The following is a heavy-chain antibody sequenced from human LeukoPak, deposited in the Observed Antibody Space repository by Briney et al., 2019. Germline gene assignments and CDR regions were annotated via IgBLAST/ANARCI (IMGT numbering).Heavy chain of an antibody. CDR3: ARVRGYCSSTICYRYYFDY. V-gene: IGHV4-38-2*02. CDR1: GYSISSGYY. CDR2: IYHSGST. Sequence: SETLSLSCTVSGYSISSGYYWGWIRPPPGKGLEWIGTIYHSGSTYYNPSLKSRVTISVDTSKNQFSLKLTSVTAADTAVYYCARVRGYCSSTICYRYYFDYWGQGTLVTVSS. J-gene: IGHJ4*02. D-gene: IGHD2-2*01.